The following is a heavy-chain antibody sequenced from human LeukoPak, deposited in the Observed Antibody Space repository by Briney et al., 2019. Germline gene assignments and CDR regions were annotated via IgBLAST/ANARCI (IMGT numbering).Heavy chain of an antibody. Sequence: PSETLSLTCTVSGASISSYYWSWIRQSPGKGLEWIGYIYYSGHTNYIPSLQSRVTLSVDTSKSQFSLKLSSVTAADTAVYYCARAYSSSWYFNWFDPWGQGTLVTVSS. J-gene: IGHJ5*02. CDR1: GASISSYY. CDR2: IYYSGHT. CDR3: ARAYSSSWYFNWFDP. D-gene: IGHD6-13*01. V-gene: IGHV4-59*08.